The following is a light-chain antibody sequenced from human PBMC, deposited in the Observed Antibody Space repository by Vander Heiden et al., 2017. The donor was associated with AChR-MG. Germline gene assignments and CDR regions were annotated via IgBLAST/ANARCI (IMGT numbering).Light chain of an antibody. J-gene: IGKJ5*01. CDR1: QGISSD. Sequence: IQLTQSPSSLSASVGDRVTITCRASQGISSDLAWYQQKPCKAPKLLIYDASSLESGVPSRFSGSGSGTDFTLTISSLQPEDFATYYCQQFNNYPQITFGQGTRLEIK. V-gene: IGKV1D-13*01. CDR2: DAS. CDR3: QQFNNYPQIT.